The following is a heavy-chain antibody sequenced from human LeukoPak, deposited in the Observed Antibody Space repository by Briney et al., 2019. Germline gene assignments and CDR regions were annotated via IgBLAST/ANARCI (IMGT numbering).Heavy chain of an antibody. CDR3: TRGNSGSYSPVAFDY. V-gene: IGHV3-49*03. J-gene: IGHJ4*02. CDR1: GFTFGDYA. Sequence: GGSLRLSCTASGFTFGDYAMSWFRQAPGKGLEWVGFIRSKAYGGTTEYAASVKGRFTISRDDSKSIAYLQMNSLKTEDTAVYYCTRGNSGSYSPVAFDYWGQGTLVTVSS. D-gene: IGHD1-26*01. CDR2: IRSKAYGGTT.